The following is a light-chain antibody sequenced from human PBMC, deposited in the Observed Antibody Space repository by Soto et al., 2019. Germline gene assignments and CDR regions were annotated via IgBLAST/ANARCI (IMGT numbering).Light chain of an antibody. CDR3: SAYTARSTLV. J-gene: IGLJ3*02. CDR2: EVT. V-gene: IGLV2-14*01. Sequence: QSALTQPASVSGSPGQSITISCTGTSSDVGGYNYVSWYQQHPGKAPKLMIYEVTNRPSGVSNRFSGSKSGNTASLTISGLQAEDEGDYYCSAYTARSTLVFGGGT. CDR1: SSDVGGYNY.